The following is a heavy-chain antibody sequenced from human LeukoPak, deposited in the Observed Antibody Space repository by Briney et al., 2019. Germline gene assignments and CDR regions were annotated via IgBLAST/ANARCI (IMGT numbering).Heavy chain of an antibody. CDR1: GASISSHY. V-gene: IGHV4-4*07. D-gene: IGHD6-19*01. CDR3: ARVEWLAYFDY. CDR2: IYNTGSA. Sequence: PSETLSLTCNVSGASISSHYWNWIRQPAGKGLEWIGRIYNTGSANYNPSLKSRVTMSLDTSRNQISLKLTSVTAADTAVYYCARVEWLAYFDYWGQGTLVTVSP. J-gene: IGHJ4*02.